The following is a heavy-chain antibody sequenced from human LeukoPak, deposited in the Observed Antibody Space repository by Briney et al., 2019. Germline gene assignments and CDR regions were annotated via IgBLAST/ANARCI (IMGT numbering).Heavy chain of an antibody. CDR1: GFTFSSYW. Sequence: PGGSLRLSCAASGFTFSSYWMSWVRQAPGKGLEWVANIKQDGSEKYYVDSVKGRFTISRDNAKNSLDLQMNSLRAEDTAVYYCARDYFWEQYYFDSWGQGTLVTVSS. CDR3: ARDYFWEQYYFDS. D-gene: IGHD3-16*01. V-gene: IGHV3-7*01. CDR2: IKQDGSEK. J-gene: IGHJ4*02.